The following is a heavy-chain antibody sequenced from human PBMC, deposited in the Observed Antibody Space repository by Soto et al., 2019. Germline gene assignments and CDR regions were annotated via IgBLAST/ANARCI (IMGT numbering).Heavy chain of an antibody. CDR3: ARGPPIMYYGTGGYYYFDY. D-gene: IGHD2-8*02. Sequence: TLSLTCTVYGGSFSDYFWTWIRQPPGKGLEWIGEIKHSGSTNYNPSLKSRVTISLDTSKNQFSLKLISVTAADTAVYYCARGPPIMYYGTGGYYYFDYWGQGTLVTVSS. CDR1: GGSFSDYF. CDR2: IKHSGST. V-gene: IGHV4-34*01. J-gene: IGHJ4*02.